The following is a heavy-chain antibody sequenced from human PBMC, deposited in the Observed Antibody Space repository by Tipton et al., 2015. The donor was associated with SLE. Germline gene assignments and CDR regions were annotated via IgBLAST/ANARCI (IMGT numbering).Heavy chain of an antibody. CDR1: GGSISSGSYY. CDR3: AGGPMVRGVLAFDI. Sequence: TLSLTCTVSGGSISSGSYYWSWIRQPAGKGLEWIGYIYTSGSTNYNPSLKSRVTISVDTSKNQFSLKLSSVTAADTAVYYCAGGPMVRGVLAFDIWGQGTMVTVSS. D-gene: IGHD3-10*01. J-gene: IGHJ3*02. V-gene: IGHV4-61*09. CDR2: IYTSGST.